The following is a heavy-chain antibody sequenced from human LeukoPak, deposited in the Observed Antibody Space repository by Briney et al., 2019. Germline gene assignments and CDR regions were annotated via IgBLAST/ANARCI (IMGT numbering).Heavy chain of an antibody. V-gene: IGHV3-21*01. J-gene: IGHJ6*04. CDR1: GFTFSSYS. D-gene: IGHD2-2*01. Sequence: GGSLRLSCAASGFTFSSYSMNWVRQAPGKGLEWVSSISSSSSYIYYADSVKGRFTISRDNAKNSLYLQMNSLRAEDTAVYYCARGDGEHQLLWALGYYYGMDVWGKGTTVTVSS. CDR3: ARGDGEHQLLWALGYYYGMDV. CDR2: ISSSSSYI.